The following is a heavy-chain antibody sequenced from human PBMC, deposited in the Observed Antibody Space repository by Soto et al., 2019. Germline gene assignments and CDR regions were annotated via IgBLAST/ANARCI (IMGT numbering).Heavy chain of an antibody. J-gene: IGHJ5*02. CDR1: GFTFGTTD. V-gene: IGHV3-23*01. CDR3: VKNSGRFNT. D-gene: IGHD3-10*01. Sequence: QLLQSGGGLVQPGGSLTLSCAASGFTFGTTDMSWVRQAPGEGLEWVSTIDGSGGITYYAASVKGRSTISRDNSRNTVYLQMNSLRGDDTALYYCVKNSGRFNTWGQGALVTVSS. CDR2: IDGSGGIT.